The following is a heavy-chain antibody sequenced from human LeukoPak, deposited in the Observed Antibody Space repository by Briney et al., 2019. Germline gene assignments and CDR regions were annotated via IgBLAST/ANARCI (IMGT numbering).Heavy chain of an antibody. J-gene: IGHJ4*02. CDR2: IYYSGNT. CDR3: ARLGYCSGGSCYSDY. D-gene: IGHD2-15*01. V-gene: IGHV4-59*12. Sequence: SETLSLTCTVSGGSLSSYYWSWIRQPPGKGLEWIGYIYYSGNTNYNPSLKTRVTISVDTSKNQFSLRLTSVTAADTAVYYCARLGYCSGGSCYSDYWGQGTLVTVSS. CDR1: GGSLSSYY.